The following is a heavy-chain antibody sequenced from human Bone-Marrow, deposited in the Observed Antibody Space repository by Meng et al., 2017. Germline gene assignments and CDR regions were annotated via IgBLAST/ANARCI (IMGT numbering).Heavy chain of an antibody. CDR2: IYHSGST. CDR1: DGSVRGAY. Sequence: SETLSLTCSVSDGSVRGAYWGWIRQPPGKGLEWIGSIYHSGSTYYNPSLKSRVTISVDTSKNQFSLKLSSVTAADTAVYYCARDRSSYDSSGYYYGWFDPWGQGTLVTVSS. V-gene: IGHV4-38-2*02. D-gene: IGHD3-22*01. CDR3: ARDRSSYDSSGYYYGWFDP. J-gene: IGHJ5*02.